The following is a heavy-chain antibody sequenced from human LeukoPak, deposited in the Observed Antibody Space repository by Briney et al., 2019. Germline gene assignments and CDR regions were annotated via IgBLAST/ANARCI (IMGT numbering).Heavy chain of an antibody. CDR2: ICYDGSNK. CDR1: GFTFSSYG. V-gene: IGHV3-33*01. D-gene: IGHD2-2*01. CDR3: ARSLSCQLLRFYYYYYGMDV. Sequence: PGRSLRLSCAASGFTFSSYGMHWVRQAPGKGLEWVAVICYDGSNKYYADSVKGRFTISRDNSKNTLYLQMNSLRAEDTAVYYCARSLSCQLLRFYYYYYGMDVWGQGTTVTVSS. J-gene: IGHJ6*02.